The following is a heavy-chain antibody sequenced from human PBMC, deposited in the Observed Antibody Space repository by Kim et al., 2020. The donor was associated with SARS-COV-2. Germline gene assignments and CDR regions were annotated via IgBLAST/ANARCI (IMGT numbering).Heavy chain of an antibody. CDR2: ISSSSSYI. D-gene: IGHD4-4*01. J-gene: IGHJ5*02. CDR3: ARDGTTTRHCWFDP. CDR1: GFTFSSYS. V-gene: IGHV3-21*01. Sequence: GGSLRLSCAASGFTFSSYSMNWVRQAPGKGLEWVSSISSSSSYIYYADSVKGRFTISRDNAKNSLYLQMNSLRAEDTAVYYCARDGTTTRHCWFDPWGQGTLVTVSS.